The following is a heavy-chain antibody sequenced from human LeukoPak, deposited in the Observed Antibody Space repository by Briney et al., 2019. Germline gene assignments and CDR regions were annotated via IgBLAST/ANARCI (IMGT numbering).Heavy chain of an antibody. V-gene: IGHV3-30-3*01. Sequence: GGSLRLSCAASGFTFSSYAMHWVRQAPGKGLEWVAVISYDGSNKYYADSVKGRFTISRDNSKNTLYLQMNSLRAEDTAVYYRARGRGGTTLGLSVYWGQGTLVTVSS. CDR3: ARGRGGTTLGLSVY. CDR1: GFTFSSYA. D-gene: IGHD1-7*01. J-gene: IGHJ4*02. CDR2: ISYDGSNK.